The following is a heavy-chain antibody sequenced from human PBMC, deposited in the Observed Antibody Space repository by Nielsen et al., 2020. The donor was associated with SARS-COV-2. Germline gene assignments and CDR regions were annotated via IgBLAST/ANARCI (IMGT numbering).Heavy chain of an antibody. V-gene: IGHV5-10-1*01. CDR3: ARGGYCSSTSCYVYWYFDL. Sequence: KVSCKGSGYSFTSYWISWVRQMPGKGLEWMGRIDPSDSYTNYSPSFQGHVTISADKSISTAYLQWSSLKASDTAMYYCARGGYCSSTSCYVYWYFDLWGRGTLVTVSS. J-gene: IGHJ2*01. CDR1: GYSFTSYW. D-gene: IGHD2-2*01. CDR2: IDPSDSYT.